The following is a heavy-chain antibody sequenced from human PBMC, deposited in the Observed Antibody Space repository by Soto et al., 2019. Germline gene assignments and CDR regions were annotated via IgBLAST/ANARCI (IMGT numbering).Heavy chain of an antibody. CDR1: GGTFSSYT. CDR3: ARPLGVTIFGVASDAFDI. J-gene: IGHJ3*02. CDR2: IIPILGIA. D-gene: IGHD3-3*01. V-gene: IGHV1-69*02. Sequence: GASVKVSCKASGGTFSSYTISWVRQAPGQGVEWMGRIIPILGIANYAQKFQGRVTITADKSTSTAYMELSSLRSEDTAVYYCARPLGVTIFGVASDAFDIWGQGTMVTVSS.